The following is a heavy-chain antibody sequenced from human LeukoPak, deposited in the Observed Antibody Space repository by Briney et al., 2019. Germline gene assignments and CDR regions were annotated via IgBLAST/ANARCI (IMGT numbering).Heavy chain of an antibody. Sequence: GSLRLSCEGSGFSFSSYSMKWVRQPPGKGLEWIGEVHLDGRTNYNPSLESRLTMSVDVSENQVSLKLTSVTAADTAVYYCAREGGFYRPLDYSGQGTLVTVSS. D-gene: IGHD3-3*01. CDR3: AREGGFYRPLDY. CDR1: GFSFSSYS. V-gene: IGHV4-4*02. CDR2: VHLDGRT. J-gene: IGHJ4*02.